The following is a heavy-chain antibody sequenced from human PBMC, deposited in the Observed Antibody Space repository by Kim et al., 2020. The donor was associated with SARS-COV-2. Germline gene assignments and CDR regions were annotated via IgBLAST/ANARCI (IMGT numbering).Heavy chain of an antibody. V-gene: IGHV3-7*03. CDR1: GFTFSTYW. Sequence: GGSLRLSCTGSGFTFSTYWMGWVRQAPGNGLEWVAGIKQDGSEKYYVDPVKGRFTISRDNDKNSLYLEMSSLRAEDTAMYYCARDGANGNYNFDYWGQGTLVTVSS. CDR2: IKQDGSEK. J-gene: IGHJ4*02. CDR3: ARDGANGNYNFDY. D-gene: IGHD1-1*01.